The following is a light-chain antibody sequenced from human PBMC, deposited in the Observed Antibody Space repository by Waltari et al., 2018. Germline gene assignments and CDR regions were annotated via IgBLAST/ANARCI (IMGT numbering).Light chain of an antibody. J-gene: IGLJ3*02. Sequence: QSALTQPASVSGSPGPSITIPCTGPSSDIGGYTYVSWYQQPPGKTPQLMIYEVSYRPSGISNRFSGSKSGNTASLTIAGLRSEDEADYYCSSYTGSSLVFGGGTKLTVL. CDR1: SSDIGGYTY. CDR2: EVS. V-gene: IGLV2-14*01. CDR3: SSYTGSSLV.